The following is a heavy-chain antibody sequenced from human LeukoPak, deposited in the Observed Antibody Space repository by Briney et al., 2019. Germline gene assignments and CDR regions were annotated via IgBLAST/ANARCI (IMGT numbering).Heavy chain of an antibody. D-gene: IGHD4-17*01. CDR2: ISYIGST. CDR3: ARDLITVTKGFDI. J-gene: IGHJ3*02. CDR1: DDSFSSHY. Sequence: SETLSLTCAVSDDSFSSHYWTWIRQPPGKGLEWIGYISYIGSTNYNPSLKSRVTISIDTSKNQFSLKLSSVTAADTAVYYCARDLITVTKGFDIWGQGTMVSVSS. V-gene: IGHV4-59*11.